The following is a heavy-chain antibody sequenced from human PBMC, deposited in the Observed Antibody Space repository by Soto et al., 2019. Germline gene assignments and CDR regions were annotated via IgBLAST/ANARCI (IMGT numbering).Heavy chain of an antibody. V-gene: IGHV3-48*02. CDR1: GFTFSSYS. CDR3: ARDFPTYYDFWSGYPPTPGFDY. D-gene: IGHD3-3*01. Sequence: PGGSLRLSCAASGFTFSSYSMNWVRQAPGKGLEWVSYISSSSSTIYYADSVKGRFTISRDNAKNSLYLQMNSLRDEDTAVYYCARDFPTYYDFWSGYPPTPGFDYWGQGTLVTVSS. J-gene: IGHJ4*02. CDR2: ISSSSSTI.